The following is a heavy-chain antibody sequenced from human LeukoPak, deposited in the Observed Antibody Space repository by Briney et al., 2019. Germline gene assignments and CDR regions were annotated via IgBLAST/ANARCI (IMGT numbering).Heavy chain of an antibody. CDR2: SRNSQNI. CDR3: ASQTDYGDYIGAFEI. V-gene: IGHV3-69-1*01. D-gene: IGHD4-17*01. Sequence: GGSLRLSCAASGFIFTNAWMSWVRQAPGKGLEWVSYSRNSQNIYYAASVEGRFTISRDNARNSLYLQMNSLRAEDTAVYYCASQTDYGDYIGAFEIWGQRTMVTVSS. CDR1: GFIFTNAW. J-gene: IGHJ3*02.